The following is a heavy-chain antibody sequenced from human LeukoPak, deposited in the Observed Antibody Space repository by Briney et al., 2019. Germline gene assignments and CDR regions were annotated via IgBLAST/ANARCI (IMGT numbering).Heavy chain of an antibody. J-gene: IGHJ4*02. CDR3: ASGFAYQYFDS. CDR2: INPSGGDT. V-gene: IGHV1-46*01. CDR1: GYTFTSYY. Sequence: ASVKVSCKPSGYTFTSYYMHWVRQAPGQGLEWMGIINPSGGDTSYAQKFQGRFTMTEDTSTDTAYMELSSLTSEDTAVYYCASGFAYQYFDSWGQGTLVTVSS. D-gene: IGHD2-2*01.